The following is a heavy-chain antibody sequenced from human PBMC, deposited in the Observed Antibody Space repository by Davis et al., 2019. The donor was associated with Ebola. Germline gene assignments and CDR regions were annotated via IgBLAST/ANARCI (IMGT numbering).Heavy chain of an antibody. J-gene: IGHJ4*02. CDR2: ISHDGNKK. CDR1: GFTFNKYG. CDR3: ARAVVDIVATPYFDY. Sequence: PGGSLRLSCAASGFTFNKYGIHWVRQAPGKGLEWVALISHDGNKKFYTDSVKGRFTISRDTSKNTVYLQLNSLRAEDTAVYYCARAVVDIVATPYFDYWGQGTLVPVSS. D-gene: IGHD5-12*01. V-gene: IGHV3-30*03.